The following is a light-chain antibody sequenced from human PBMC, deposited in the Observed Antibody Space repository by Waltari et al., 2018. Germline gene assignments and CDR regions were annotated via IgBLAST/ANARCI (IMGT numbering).Light chain of an antibody. Sequence: QSVLTQPPSASGTPGQRVTISCSGTYSNVGTHVVNWYQQLPGTVPKLLIYRNDQRPSGVPDRFSGSKSGTSASLAISGLRSEDEADYFCASWDDSPNGRWVFGGGTKVTVL. J-gene: IGLJ3*02. CDR1: YSNVGTHV. CDR3: ASWDDSPNGRWV. V-gene: IGLV1-44*01. CDR2: RND.